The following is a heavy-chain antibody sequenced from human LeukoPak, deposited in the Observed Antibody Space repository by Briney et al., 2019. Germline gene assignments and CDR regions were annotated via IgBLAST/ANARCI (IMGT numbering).Heavy chain of an antibody. CDR1: GFTFSSYD. J-gene: IGHJ6*02. Sequence: GSLRLSCAASGFTFSSYDMHWVRQAIGKGLEWVSSIGTAGDTYYSGSVKGRFTISREDAKNSLYLQMNSLRAGDTAVYYCARVLGSGTYGLDVWGQGTTVTVSS. CDR2: IGTAGDT. V-gene: IGHV3-13*04. CDR3: ARVLGSGTYGLDV. D-gene: IGHD3-10*01.